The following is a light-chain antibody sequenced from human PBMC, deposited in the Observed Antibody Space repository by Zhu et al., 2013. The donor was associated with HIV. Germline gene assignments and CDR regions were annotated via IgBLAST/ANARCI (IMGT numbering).Light chain of an antibody. Sequence: AIRMTQSPSSLSASTGDRVTITCRASQGISSYLAWYQQKPGKAPKLLIYAASTLQSGVPSRFSGSGSGTDFTLNISRVEAEDVGIYYCMQALQTPYTFGQGTKLEI. CDR1: QGISSY. V-gene: IGKV1-8*01. CDR2: AAS. CDR3: MQALQTPYT. J-gene: IGKJ2*01.